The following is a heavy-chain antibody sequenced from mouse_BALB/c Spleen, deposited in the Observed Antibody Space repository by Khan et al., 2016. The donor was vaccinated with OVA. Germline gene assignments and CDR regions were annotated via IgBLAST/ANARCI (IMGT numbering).Heavy chain of an antibody. V-gene: IGHV1-31*01. CDR1: GYSFTSYY. D-gene: IGHD2-2*01. CDR2: IDPFSGAT. CDR3: TRHGYVAWFTY. J-gene: IGHJ3*01. Sequence: EVQLQESGPKLMKPGASVKISCKASGYSFTSYYIHWMIESHGTSLEWIGYIDPFSGATTYNQKFKGKATLTVDKSSNTAYIHLRNLTSEDSAVYYCTRHGYVAWFTYWGQGTLVTVSA.